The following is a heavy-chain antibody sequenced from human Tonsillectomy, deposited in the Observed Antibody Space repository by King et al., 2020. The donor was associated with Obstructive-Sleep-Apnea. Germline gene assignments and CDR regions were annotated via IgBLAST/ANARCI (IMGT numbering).Heavy chain of an antibody. CDR2: ISYDGSNK. J-gene: IGHJ4*02. D-gene: IGHD3-10*01. CDR1: GFTFSSYA. V-gene: IGHV3-30*04. Sequence: VQLVESGGGVVQPGRSLRLSCAASGFTFSSYAMHWVRQAPGKGLEWVAVISYDGSNKYYADSVKGRFTISRDNSKNTLYLQMNSLRAEDTAVYYCARVTPMMEVSGDYYFDYWGQGTLVTVSS. CDR3: ARVTPMMEVSGDYYFDY.